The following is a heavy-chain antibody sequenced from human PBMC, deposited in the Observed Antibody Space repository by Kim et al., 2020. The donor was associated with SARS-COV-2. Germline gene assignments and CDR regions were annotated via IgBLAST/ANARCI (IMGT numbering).Heavy chain of an antibody. V-gene: IGHV3-9*01. J-gene: IGHJ4*02. CDR2: ISWNSGSI. Sequence: SLRLSCAASGFTFDDYAMHWVRQAPGKGLEWVSGISWNSGSIGYADSVKGRFTISRDNAKNSLYLQMNSLRAEYTALYYCATGGYCSGGSCYSVGYWGQGTLVTVSS. CDR1: GFTFDDYA. D-gene: IGHD2-15*01. CDR3: ATGGYCSGGSCYSVGY.